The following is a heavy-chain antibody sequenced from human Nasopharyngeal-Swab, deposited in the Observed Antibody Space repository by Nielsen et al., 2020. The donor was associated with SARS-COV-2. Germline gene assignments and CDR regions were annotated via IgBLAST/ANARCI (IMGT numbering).Heavy chain of an antibody. CDR1: GFMLSSSG. Sequence: GGSLRLSCAVSGFMLSSSGMSWDRQAPGKGLEWVSGLNSAGTATYYADSVRGRFTISRDKSQNTLYLQMSSLRAEDTAVYYCVKGTASLDFWGQGTLVTVSS. D-gene: IGHD2-21*02. V-gene: IGHV3-23*01. J-gene: IGHJ4*02. CDR3: VKGTASLDF. CDR2: LNSAGTAT.